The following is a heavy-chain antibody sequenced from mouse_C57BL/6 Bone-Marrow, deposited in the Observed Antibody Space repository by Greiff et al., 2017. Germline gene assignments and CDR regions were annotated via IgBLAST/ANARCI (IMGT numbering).Heavy chain of an antibody. CDR3: ARSVYYGSIWYAMDY. V-gene: IGHV1-85*01. CDR2: IYPRDGSN. CDR1: GYTFTSYD. J-gene: IGHJ4*01. D-gene: IGHD1-1*01. Sequence: QVQLQQSGPELVKPGASVKLSCKASGYTFTSYDINWVKQRPGQGLEWIGWIYPRDGSNKYNEKFKGKATLTVDQSSRPAYMELQSLPSEDSAVYVCARSVYYGSIWYAMDYWGQGTSVTVSS.